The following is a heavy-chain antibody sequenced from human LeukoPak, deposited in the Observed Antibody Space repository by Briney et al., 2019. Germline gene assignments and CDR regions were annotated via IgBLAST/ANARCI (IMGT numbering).Heavy chain of an antibody. D-gene: IGHD3-22*01. CDR2: ISYDGSNK. V-gene: IGHV3-30*04. CDR1: GFTFSSYA. Sequence: GGSLRLSCAASGFTFSSYAMHWVRQAPGKGLEWVAVISYDGSNKYYADSVKGRFTISRDNSKNTLYLQMNSLRAEDTAVYYCAKYDGSGYSYYFDYWGQGTLVTVSS. J-gene: IGHJ4*02. CDR3: AKYDGSGYSYYFDY.